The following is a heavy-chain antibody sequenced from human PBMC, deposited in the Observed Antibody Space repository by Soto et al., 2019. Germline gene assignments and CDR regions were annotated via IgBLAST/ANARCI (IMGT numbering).Heavy chain of an antibody. D-gene: IGHD4-17*01. CDR2: IWFDGSNK. Sequence: QVHLVESGGGVVQPGTSLRLSCAASGFTFSRYGMHWIRQAPGKGLDWVAIIWFDGSNKNYADSVKGRFTISRDNSKNTLYVEMNSLRADDTAVYYCASVNGDYVFDYWGQGTQVTVSS. V-gene: IGHV3-33*01. CDR1: GFTFSRYG. CDR3: ASVNGDYVFDY. J-gene: IGHJ4*02.